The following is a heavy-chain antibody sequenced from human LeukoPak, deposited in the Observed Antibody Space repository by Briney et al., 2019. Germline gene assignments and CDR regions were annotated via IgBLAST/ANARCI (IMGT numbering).Heavy chain of an antibody. D-gene: IGHD3-22*01. CDR2: IKQDGSEK. V-gene: IGHV3-7*01. Sequence: GGSLRLSSAASGFTFSSSWMSWVRQAPGKGLEWVANIKQDGSEKYYVDSVKGRFTISRDNAKNSLYLQMNSLRAEDTAVYYCARDRVTYYYDSSGYSDRYYYYMDVWGKGTTVTISS. CDR1: GFTFSSSW. J-gene: IGHJ6*03. CDR3: ARDRVTYYYDSSGYSDRYYYYMDV.